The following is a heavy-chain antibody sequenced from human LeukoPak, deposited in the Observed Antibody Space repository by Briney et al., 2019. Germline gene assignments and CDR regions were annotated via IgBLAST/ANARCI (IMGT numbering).Heavy chain of an antibody. J-gene: IGHJ4*02. CDR1: GFSISGYS. CDR2: ISGSTTYI. CDR3: AKDGGLWVSAHWGDS. D-gene: IGHD7-27*01. V-gene: IGHV3-21*04. Sequence: GGSLRLSCAASGFSISGYSMNWVRQAPGKGLEWVSSISGSTTYIYYTDSAKGRFTISKDNAKNSLYLQMNSLRAEDTAVYYCAKDGGLWVSAHWGDSWGRGTLVTVSS.